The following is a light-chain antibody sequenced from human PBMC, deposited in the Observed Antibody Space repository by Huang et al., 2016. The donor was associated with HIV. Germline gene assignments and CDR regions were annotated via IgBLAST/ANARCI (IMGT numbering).Light chain of an antibody. V-gene: IGKV3-15*01. J-gene: IGKJ5*01. CDR1: QSVKRN. CDR2: GAS. CDR3: QQYNNWPIT. Sequence: EIVMTQSPATLSVSPGERATLSCSASQSVKRNLAWFQQKDGQGPRRLIDGASTRATDIPARFSGSWSGTEFTLTISSLQSEDFTVYYCQQYNNWPITFGQGTRLEIK.